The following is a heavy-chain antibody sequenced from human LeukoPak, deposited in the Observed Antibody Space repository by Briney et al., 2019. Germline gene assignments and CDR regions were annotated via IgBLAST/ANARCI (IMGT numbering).Heavy chain of an antibody. CDR3: AKDHSSGWPYCFPY. D-gene: IGHD6-19*01. J-gene: IGHJ4*02. CDR1: GFPLSSYA. V-gene: IGHV3-23*01. Sequence: GGSLRLSCAAFGFPLSSYAMSWVRQAPGKGLEWVSAISASGGSTYYADSVKGRFTISRDDSKNTLFLQMNSLRAEDTAVYYCAKDHSSGWPYCFPYWGQGTLVTVSS. CDR2: ISASGGST.